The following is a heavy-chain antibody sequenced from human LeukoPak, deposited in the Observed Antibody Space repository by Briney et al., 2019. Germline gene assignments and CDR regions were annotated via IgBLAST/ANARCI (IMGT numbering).Heavy chain of an antibody. Sequence: GGSLRLSCATSGFTFSSYAMTWVRQAPGKGLEWVSTISSGGDPTYYADSVKGRFTISRDNAKNSLYLQMNSLRAEDTAVYYCASSLSGATYVDYWGQGTLVTVSS. CDR3: ASSLSGATYVDY. CDR2: ISSGGDPT. V-gene: IGHV3-21*01. J-gene: IGHJ4*02. CDR1: GFTFSSYA. D-gene: IGHD1-26*01.